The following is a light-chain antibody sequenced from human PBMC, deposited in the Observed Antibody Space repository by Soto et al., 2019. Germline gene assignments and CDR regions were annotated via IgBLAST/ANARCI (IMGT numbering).Light chain of an antibody. CDR1: NMGSKS. Sequence: SYELTQAPSLSVDPGKTARDTWGGKNMGSKSVHWYQQKPGQAPVLVIYYDSDRPSGIPERFSGSNSGNTATLTISRVEAGDEADYYCQVWDSSSDHPVVFGGGTKVTVL. V-gene: IGLV3-21*04. CDR3: QVWDSSSDHPVV. CDR2: YDS. J-gene: IGLJ2*01.